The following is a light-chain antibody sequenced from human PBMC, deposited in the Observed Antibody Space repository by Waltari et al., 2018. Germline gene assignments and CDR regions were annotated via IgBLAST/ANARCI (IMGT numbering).Light chain of an antibody. Sequence: DIVLTQSPASLAVSLGERDTINCKSSQSLFYTSNHKNYLAWFQQKPGQPPRLLIFGPSTRESGVPDRFSASGSGTDFALTISSLQAEDVAVYYCQQYSSWTFGQGTRVDIK. V-gene: IGKV4-1*01. J-gene: IGKJ1*01. CDR1: QSLFYTSNHKNY. CDR2: GPS. CDR3: QQYSSWT.